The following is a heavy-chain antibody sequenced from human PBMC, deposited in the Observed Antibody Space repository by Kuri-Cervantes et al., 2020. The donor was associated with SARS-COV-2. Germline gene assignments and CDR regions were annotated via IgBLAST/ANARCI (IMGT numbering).Heavy chain of an antibody. CDR3: AKAMLRIAARYYYYMDV. CDR2: ISGSGGST. D-gene: IGHD6-6*01. V-gene: IGHV3-23*01. CDR1: GFTFSSYA. J-gene: IGHJ6*03. Sequence: GESLMISCAASGFTFSSYAMSWVRQAPGKGLEWVSAISGSGGSTYYADSVKGLFTISRDNSKNTLYLQMNSLRAEDTAVYYCAKAMLRIAARYYYYMDVWGKGTTVTVAS.